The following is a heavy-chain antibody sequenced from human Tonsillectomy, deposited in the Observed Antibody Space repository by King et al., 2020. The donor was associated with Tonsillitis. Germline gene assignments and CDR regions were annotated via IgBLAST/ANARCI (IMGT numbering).Heavy chain of an antibody. D-gene: IGHD6-19*01. CDR3: AKVGSGWYGFDY. CDR1: GFTFSTYG. CDR2: TYDGSNK. J-gene: IGHJ4*02. V-gene: IGHV3-30*02. Sequence: VQLVESGGGVVQPGGSLRLSCAASGFTFSTYGMHWVRQAPGKGLEWVAFTYDGSNKYYAESVKGRFTIARDNSKNTLYLQMNSLRTEDTAVYHCAKVGSGWYGFDYWGQGTLVSVSS.